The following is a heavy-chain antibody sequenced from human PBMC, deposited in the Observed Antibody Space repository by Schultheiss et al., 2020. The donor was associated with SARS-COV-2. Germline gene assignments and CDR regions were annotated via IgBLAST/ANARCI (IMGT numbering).Heavy chain of an antibody. V-gene: IGHV4-61*01. CDR3: ARGTPSLVVAAIDY. Sequence: SETLSLTCTVSGGSISSGYYWGWIRQPPGKGLEWIGYIYYSGSTNYNPSLKSRVTISVDTSKNQFSLKLSSVTAADTAVYYCARGTPSLVVAAIDYWGQGTLVTVSS. D-gene: IGHD2-15*01. CDR2: IYYSGST. J-gene: IGHJ4*02. CDR1: GGSISSGYY.